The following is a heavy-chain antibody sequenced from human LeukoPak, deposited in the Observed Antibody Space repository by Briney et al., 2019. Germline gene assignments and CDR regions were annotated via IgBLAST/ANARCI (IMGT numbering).Heavy chain of an antibody. Sequence: GRSLRLSCAASGFTFSSYAMHWVRQAPGKGLEGVAVISYDGSNKYYADSVKGRFTISRDNSKNTLYLQMNSLRAEDTAVYYCARRSAVTTSRRGLDLWGQGTLVTVSS. CDR1: GFTFSSYA. V-gene: IGHV3-30-3*01. CDR2: ISYDGSNK. CDR3: ARRSAVTTSRRGLDL. J-gene: IGHJ5*02. D-gene: IGHD4-17*01.